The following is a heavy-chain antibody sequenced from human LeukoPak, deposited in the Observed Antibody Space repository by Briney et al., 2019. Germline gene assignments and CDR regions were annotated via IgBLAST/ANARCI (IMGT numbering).Heavy chain of an antibody. J-gene: IGHJ4*02. V-gene: IGHV3-53*01. CDR2: LYSAGAT. Sequence: GGSLRLSCAASGLTVSSNYMSWVRQAPGKGLEWVSILYSAGATYYADSVRGRFTISRDSSKNTVCLQMNSLRAEDTAVYYCASGGTGARKFYSDPFHYWGQGTLVTVSS. CDR3: ASGGTGARKFYSDPFHY. D-gene: IGHD2-15*01. CDR1: GLTVSSNY.